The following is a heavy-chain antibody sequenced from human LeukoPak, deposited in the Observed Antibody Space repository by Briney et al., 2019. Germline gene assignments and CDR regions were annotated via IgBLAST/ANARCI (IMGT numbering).Heavy chain of an antibody. V-gene: IGHV3-23*01. J-gene: IGHJ4*02. D-gene: IGHD2-2*01. CDR3: AKAYCSSTSCYADY. CDR1: GFTFSSYE. Sequence: PGGSLRLSCAASGFTFSSYEMNWVHQAPGKGLEWVSAISGSGGSTYYADSVKGRYTISRDNSKNTLYLQMNSLRAEDTAVYYCAKAYCSSTSCYADYWGQGTLVTVSS. CDR2: ISGSGGST.